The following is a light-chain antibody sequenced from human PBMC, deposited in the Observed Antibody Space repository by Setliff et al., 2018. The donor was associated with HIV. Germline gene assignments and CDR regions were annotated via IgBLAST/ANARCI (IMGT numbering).Light chain of an antibody. J-gene: IGLJ1*01. Sequence: SVLTQPASMSGSPGQSITISCTESSSDVGGYNYVSWYQQHPGKAPKLMIYDVGKRPSGVSNRFSGSKSGNTASLTISGLQAEDEADYYCSSYTSSNTCGFGVGTKV. CDR2: DVG. V-gene: IGLV2-14*01. CDR1: SSDVGGYNY. CDR3: SSYTSSNTCG.